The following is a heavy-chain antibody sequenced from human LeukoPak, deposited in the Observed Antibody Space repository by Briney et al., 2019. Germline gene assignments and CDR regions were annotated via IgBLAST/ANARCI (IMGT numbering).Heavy chain of an antibody. Sequence: SGSTNYNPSLKSLVTISVDTSKNQFSLKLSSVTTADTAVYYCARGVTRVIYYYGSGSYHDYWGQGTLVTVSS. J-gene: IGHJ4*02. CDR2: SGST. CDR3: ARGVTRVIYYYGSGSYHDY. D-gene: IGHD3-10*01. V-gene: IGHV4-34*01.